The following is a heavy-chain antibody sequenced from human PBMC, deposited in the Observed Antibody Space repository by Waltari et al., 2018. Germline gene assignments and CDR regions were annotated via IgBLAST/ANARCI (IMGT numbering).Heavy chain of an antibody. CDR1: GYSFIDYY. J-gene: IGHJ3*02. CDR3: ARDGSLDI. V-gene: IGHV1-2*02. Sequence: QAQLVQSGAEVKKPGASVKVSCKASGYSFIDYYMHWLRQAPGQGLEWMGWIDPNSGATKYTQRFQGRVSMTRDTSISTVYMELSRLRSDDTAVFYCARDGSLDIWGQGTTVIVSS. CDR2: IDPNSGAT.